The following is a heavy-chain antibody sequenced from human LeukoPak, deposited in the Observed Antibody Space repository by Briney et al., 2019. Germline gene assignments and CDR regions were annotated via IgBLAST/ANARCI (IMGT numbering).Heavy chain of an antibody. CDR2: IYYSGST. Sequence: SETLSLTCTVSGGSISSYYCSWVRQPPGKGLEWIGYIYYSGSTNYNPSLKSRVTISVDTSKNQFSLKLSSVTAADTAVYYCARGYDFWSGYPFDPWGQGTLVTVSS. CDR3: ARGYDFWSGYPFDP. V-gene: IGHV4-59*01. CDR1: GGSISSYY. J-gene: IGHJ5*02. D-gene: IGHD3-3*01.